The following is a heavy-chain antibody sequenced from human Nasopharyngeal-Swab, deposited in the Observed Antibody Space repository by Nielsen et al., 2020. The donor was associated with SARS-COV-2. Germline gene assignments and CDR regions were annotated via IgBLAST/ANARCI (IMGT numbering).Heavy chain of an antibody. CDR3: ARARGAYGDYYYYYTDV. J-gene: IGHJ6*03. CDR2: TYYRSKWDN. D-gene: IGHD4-17*01. Sequence: WIRQSPSRGLEWLGRTYYRSKWDNDYAVSVKSRITINPDTSKNQFSLHLNSVTPEDTAVYYCARARGAYGDYYYYYTDVWGKGTTVTVSS. V-gene: IGHV6-1*01.